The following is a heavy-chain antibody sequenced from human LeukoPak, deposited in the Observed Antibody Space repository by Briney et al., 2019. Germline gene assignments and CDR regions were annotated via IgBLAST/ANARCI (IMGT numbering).Heavy chain of an antibody. CDR3: ARQSGSYYADPNAYYFDY. V-gene: IGHV1-69*05. J-gene: IGHJ4*02. CDR2: IIPIFGTA. Sequence: SVKVSCKASGGTFSSYAISWVRQAPGQGLEWMGGIIPIFGTANYAQKFQGRVTITTDESTSTAYMELSSLRSEDTAVYYCARQSGSYYADPNAYYFDYWGQGTLVTVSS. CDR1: GGTFSSYA. D-gene: IGHD1-26*01.